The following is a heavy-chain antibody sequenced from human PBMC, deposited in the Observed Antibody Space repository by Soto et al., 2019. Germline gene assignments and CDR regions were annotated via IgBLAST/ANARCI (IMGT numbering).Heavy chain of an antibody. CDR2: ISHSGST. V-gene: IGHV4-34*01. Sequence: SETLSLTCAVYGGSFSGYYWSWIRQPPGKGLEWIGEISHSGSTNYNPSLKSRVTISVDTSKNQFSLKLSSVTAADTAVYYCARGGDFVWFGPWGQGTLVTVSS. D-gene: IGHD3-3*01. J-gene: IGHJ5*02. CDR3: ARGGDFVWFGP. CDR1: GGSFSGYY.